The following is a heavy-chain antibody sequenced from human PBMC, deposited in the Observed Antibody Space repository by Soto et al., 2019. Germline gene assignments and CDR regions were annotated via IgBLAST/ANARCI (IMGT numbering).Heavy chain of an antibody. V-gene: IGHV1-18*01. CDR2: ISGYNSNT. Sequence: ASVKVSCKASGYSFANYGITWVRQAPGQGHEWMGWISGYNSNTNYAQKFEGRVTMTKDTTKSTAYLEVRGLRFDDTAVYYCTRDIDSPGYWGQGTLVTVSS. J-gene: IGHJ4*02. CDR3: TRDIDSPGY. CDR1: GYSFANYG. D-gene: IGHD3-16*02.